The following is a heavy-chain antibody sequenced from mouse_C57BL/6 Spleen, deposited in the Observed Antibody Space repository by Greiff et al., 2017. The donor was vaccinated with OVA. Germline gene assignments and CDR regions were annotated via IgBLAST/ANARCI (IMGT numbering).Heavy chain of an antibody. CDR2: IDPETGGT. Sequence: VQLQESGAELVRPGASVTLSCKASGYTFTDYEMHWVKQTPVHGLEWIGAIDPETGGTAYNQKFKGKAILTADKSSSTAYMELRSLTSEDSAVDYCTREGDVARWCAYWGQGTLVTVSA. CDR3: TREGDVARWCAY. CDR1: GYTFTDYE. V-gene: IGHV1-15*01. J-gene: IGHJ3*01. D-gene: IGHD3-1*01.